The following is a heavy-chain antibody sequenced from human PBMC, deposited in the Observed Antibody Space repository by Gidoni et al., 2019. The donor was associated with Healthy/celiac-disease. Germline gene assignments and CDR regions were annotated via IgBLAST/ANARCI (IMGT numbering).Heavy chain of an antibody. CDR2: ISWNSGSI. Sequence: EVQLVESGGGLVQPGRSLRLSCAASGFTFDDYAMHWVRQAPGKGLEWVSGISWNSGSIGYADSVKGRFTISRDNAKNSLYLQMNSLRAEDTALYYCAKDSYYDSSGFGAFDIWGQGTMVTVSS. D-gene: IGHD3-22*01. CDR3: AKDSYYDSSGFGAFDI. J-gene: IGHJ3*02. CDR1: GFTFDDYA. V-gene: IGHV3-9*01.